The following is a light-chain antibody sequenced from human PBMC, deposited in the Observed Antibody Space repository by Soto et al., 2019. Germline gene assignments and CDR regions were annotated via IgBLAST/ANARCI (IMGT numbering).Light chain of an antibody. J-gene: IGKJ4*01. Sequence: DLQMTQSTSNLSASVGDRFTITCRASQSISSWLAWNQKKTGKAXKLLIYDASSLESGVPSRFSGSGSGTEFTLTISSMQPDDFATYYCQQYNSYTFGGGTKVDI. V-gene: IGKV1-5*01. CDR2: DAS. CDR3: QQYNSYT. CDR1: QSISSW.